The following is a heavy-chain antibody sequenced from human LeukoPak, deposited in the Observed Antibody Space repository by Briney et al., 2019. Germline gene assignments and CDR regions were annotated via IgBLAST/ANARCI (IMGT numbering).Heavy chain of an antibody. CDR3: AKSQSGWYSFDY. CDR1: GFTLSNYV. Sequence: PGGFLRLSCAASGFTLSNYVVNWVRQAPGKGLEWVSAISGSGGSTMYADSVKGRFTISGDNSKNTLYLQMNSLRAEDTAVYYCAKSQSGWYSFDYWGQGTLVTVSS. CDR2: ISGSGGST. V-gene: IGHV3-23*01. J-gene: IGHJ4*02. D-gene: IGHD6-19*01.